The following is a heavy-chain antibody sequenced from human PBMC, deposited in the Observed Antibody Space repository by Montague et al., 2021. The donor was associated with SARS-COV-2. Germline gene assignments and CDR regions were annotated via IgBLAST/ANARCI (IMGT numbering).Heavy chain of an antibody. V-gene: IGHV4-39*02. CDR1: GGSISNSTDH. CDR3: ARLKRYFDSSGSPSAFDF. D-gene: IGHD3-22*01. CDR2: IYYTGNT. Sequence: SETLSLTCTVSGGSISNSTDHWAWIRQPPGKGLEWIGSIYYTGNTYYNPSLKSRVTISVVTSKNHFTLKLSSVTAVETAVYYCARLKRYFDSSGSPSAFDFWGQGTKVTVSS. J-gene: IGHJ3*01.